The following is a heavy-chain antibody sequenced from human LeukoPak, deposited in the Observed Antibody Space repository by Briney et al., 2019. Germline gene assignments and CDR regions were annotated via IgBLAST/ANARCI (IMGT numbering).Heavy chain of an antibody. D-gene: IGHD3-22*01. CDR1: GYTFTCYY. J-gene: IGHJ4*02. Sequence: ASVKGSCKASGYTFTCYYMHWVRQAPGQGRGWMGWINPNSGGTNYAQKFQGRVTMTRDTSISTAYMELSRLRSDDTAVYYCARQGYDSSGYYFDYWGQGTLVTVSS. CDR2: INPNSGGT. V-gene: IGHV1-2*02. CDR3: ARQGYDSSGYYFDY.